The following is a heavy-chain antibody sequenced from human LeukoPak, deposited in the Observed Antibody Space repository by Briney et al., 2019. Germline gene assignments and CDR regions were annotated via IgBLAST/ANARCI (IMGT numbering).Heavy chain of an antibody. CDR3: ARDLARYCSSTSCYTGTDY. CDR2: ISSSSSYI. D-gene: IGHD2-2*02. J-gene: IGHJ4*02. V-gene: IGHV3-21*01. Sequence: GGSLRLSCAASGFTFSIYSINWVRQAPGKGLESVSSISSSSSYIYYADSVKGRFTISRDNAKNSLYLQMNSLRAEDTAVYYCARDLARYCSSTSCYTGTDYWGQGTLVTVSS. CDR1: GFTFSIYS.